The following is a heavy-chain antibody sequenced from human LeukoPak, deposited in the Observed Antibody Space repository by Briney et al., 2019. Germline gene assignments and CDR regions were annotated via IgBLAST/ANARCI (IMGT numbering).Heavy chain of an antibody. CDR2: IFYTGSN. J-gene: IGHJ3*02. CDR3: ARAIYSRAWYASDI. Sequence: SETLSLTCSVSGGSISSSYWSWIRQAPGKGPEWIGYIFYTGSNDYSPSLRSRVTISVDTSKNQFSLRVNSVTAADTAVYYCARAIYSRAWYASDIWGQGTVVTVSA. D-gene: IGHD6-19*01. V-gene: IGHV4-59*01. CDR1: GGSISSSY.